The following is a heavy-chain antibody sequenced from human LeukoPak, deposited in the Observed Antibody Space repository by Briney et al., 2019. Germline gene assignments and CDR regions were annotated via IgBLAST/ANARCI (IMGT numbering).Heavy chain of an antibody. CDR3: ARERPNYYDSRAYFDY. J-gene: IGHJ4*02. CDR2: INPNSGGT. Sequence: ASVKVSCKASGYTFTGYYMHWVRQAPGQGLEWMGWINPNSGGTNYAQKFQGWVTMTRDTSISTAYMELSRLRSDDTAVYYCARERPNYYDSRAYFDYWGQGTLVTVSS. V-gene: IGHV1-2*04. CDR1: GYTFTGYY. D-gene: IGHD3-22*01.